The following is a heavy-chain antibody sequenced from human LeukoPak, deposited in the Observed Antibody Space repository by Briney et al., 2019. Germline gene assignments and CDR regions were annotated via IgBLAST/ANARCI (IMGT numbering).Heavy chain of an antibody. CDR2: MNQDGSAK. D-gene: IGHD2-15*01. Sequence: GGSLKLSCAASGFTFSDSWMSWVRQAPGKGLEWVANMNQDGSAKGYVDSVKGRFTISRDNARNSLYLQMNSLRAEDTAVYYCARHIRVVAANSFDYWGQGTLVTVSS. CDR1: GFTFSDSW. CDR3: ARHIRVVAANSFDY. V-gene: IGHV3-7*03. J-gene: IGHJ4*02.